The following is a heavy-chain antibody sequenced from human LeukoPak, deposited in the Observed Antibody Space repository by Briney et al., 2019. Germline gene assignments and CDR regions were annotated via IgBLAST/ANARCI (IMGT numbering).Heavy chain of an antibody. J-gene: IGHJ3*02. D-gene: IGHD1-1*01. CDR1: GFTFSSYA. CDR2: ISTSGDNT. CDR3: AKAGPGTPLRFAFDI. V-gene: IGHV3-23*01. Sequence: GGSLRLSCAASGFTFSSYAMTWVRQAPGKGLEWVSAISTSGDNTYYADSVRGRFTISRDNSKNTLYLQMNSLRADDTAVYYCAKAGPGTPLRFAFDIWGQGTMVTVSS.